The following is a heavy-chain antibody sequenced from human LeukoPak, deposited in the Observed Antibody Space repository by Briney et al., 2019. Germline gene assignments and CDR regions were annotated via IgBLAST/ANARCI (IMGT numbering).Heavy chain of an antibody. CDR1: GGSISSYY. Sequence: SETLSLTCTVSGGSISSYYWSWIRLPPGKGLEWIGYLSKSGNTNYSPPLKSRVTIFGDTSKNQFFLKLSSVTAADTAMYYCARARYVNSFYAFDIWGQGTLVTVSS. V-gene: IGHV4-59*01. D-gene: IGHD3-9*01. CDR3: ARARYVNSFYAFDI. J-gene: IGHJ3*02. CDR2: LSKSGNT.